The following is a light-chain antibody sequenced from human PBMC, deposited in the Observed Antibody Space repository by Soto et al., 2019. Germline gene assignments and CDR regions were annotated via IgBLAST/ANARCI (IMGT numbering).Light chain of an antibody. CDR2: DTS. CDR3: HHYGSSPPNT. CDR1: QTLGTKY. V-gene: IGKV3-20*01. Sequence: EIVLTQSPGTLSLSPGERATLSCRASQTLGTKYLAWYQQKPGQAPSLLIYDTSRRATGIPDRFSCSVSGTDFTLNISRLEPEDFAVYYCHHYGSSPPNTFGQGTKLEIK. J-gene: IGKJ2*01.